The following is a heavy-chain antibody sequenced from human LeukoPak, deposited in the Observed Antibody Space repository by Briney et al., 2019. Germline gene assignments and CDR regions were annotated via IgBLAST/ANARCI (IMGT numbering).Heavy chain of an antibody. V-gene: IGHV4-59*01. D-gene: IGHD6-13*01. CDR1: GGSISSYY. CDR2: IYYSGNT. Sequence: SETLSLTCTVSGGSISSYYWSWIRQPPGKGLEWIGYIYYSGNTNYNPSLKTRVTISVDTSKNQFSLKLSSVTAADTAVYYCARAGSWKLNFDYWGQGTLVTVSS. J-gene: IGHJ4*02. CDR3: ARAGSWKLNFDY.